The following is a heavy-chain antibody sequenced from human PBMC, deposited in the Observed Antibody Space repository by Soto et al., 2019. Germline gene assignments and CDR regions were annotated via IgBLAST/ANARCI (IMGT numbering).Heavy chain of an antibody. CDR3: RRLHMIIFGGHDYQALDI. Sequence: QVQLQESGPGLVKPSGTLSLTCAVSGGSISSNYWWSWVRQPPGKGLEWIGETYHSGSTNYNPYLRMLVSICGAKAYNHFSLDLTSVTAAARALLYCRRLHMIIFGGHDYQALDIWGQGTMVSVPS. J-gene: IGHJ3*02. D-gene: IGHD3-16*01. CDR2: TYHSGST. CDR1: GGSISSNYW. V-gene: IGHV4-4*02.